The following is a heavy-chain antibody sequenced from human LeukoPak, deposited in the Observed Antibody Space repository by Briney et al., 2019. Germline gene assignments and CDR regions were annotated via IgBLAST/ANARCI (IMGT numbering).Heavy chain of an antibody. CDR1: GFPFSSYA. V-gene: IGHV3-23*01. Sequence: GGSLRLSCAASGFPFSSYAIGWVRQAPGKGLEWVSAITASSGGTYYADSVKGRFTISRDNSKNTLYLQINSLRAEDAAIYYCAKIRFYYDSSFDYWYFDLWGRGTLVTVSS. J-gene: IGHJ2*01. CDR3: AKIRFYYDSSFDYWYFDL. D-gene: IGHD3-22*01. CDR2: ITASSGGT.